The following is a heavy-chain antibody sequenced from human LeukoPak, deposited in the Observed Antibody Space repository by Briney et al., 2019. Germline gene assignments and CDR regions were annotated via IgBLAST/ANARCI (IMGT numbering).Heavy chain of an antibody. V-gene: IGHV3-74*01. Sequence: GGSLRLSCAASGFTFSSYWMHWVRQAPGKGLVWVSRISSDGSSTNYADSVMGRYTVSRDNAENTLFLQMNSLRAEDTAVYYCATLGSYFDYWGQGTLVTVSS. J-gene: IGHJ4*02. CDR1: GFTFSSYW. CDR2: ISSDGSST. CDR3: ATLGSYFDY. D-gene: IGHD3-10*01.